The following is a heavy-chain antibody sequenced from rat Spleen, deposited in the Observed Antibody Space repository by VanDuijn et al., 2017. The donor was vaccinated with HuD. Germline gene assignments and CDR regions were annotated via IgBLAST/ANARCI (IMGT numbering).Heavy chain of an antibody. J-gene: IGHJ1*01. CDR3: ARSRYFDF. CDR1: GYSITNNY. Sequence: EVQLQESGPGLVKPSQSLSLTCSVTGYSITNNYWGWIRKFPGNKMEWMGYISYSGSTSYNPSLKSRISIARDTSKNQFFLQLNSVTTEDTATYYWARSRYFDFWGPGTMVTVSS. V-gene: IGHV3-1*01. CDR2: ISYSGST.